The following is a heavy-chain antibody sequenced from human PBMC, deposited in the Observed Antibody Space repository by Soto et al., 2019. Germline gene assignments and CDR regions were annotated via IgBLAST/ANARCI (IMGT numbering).Heavy chain of an antibody. CDR3: ARPLTYCSSTSCYSSGNYYYYYGMDV. CDR1: GYSFTSYW. V-gene: IGHV5-10-1*01. D-gene: IGHD2-2*01. Sequence: GESLKISCKGSGYSFTSYWISWVRQMPGKGLEWMGRIDPSDSYTNYSPSFQGHVTISADKSISTAYLQWSSLKASDTAMYYCARPLTYCSSTSCYSSGNYYYYYGMDVRGQGTTVTVSS. J-gene: IGHJ6*02. CDR2: IDPSDSYT.